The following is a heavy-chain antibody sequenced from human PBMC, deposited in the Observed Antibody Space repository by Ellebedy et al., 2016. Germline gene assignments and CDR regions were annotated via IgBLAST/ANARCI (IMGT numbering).Heavy chain of an antibody. Sequence: SETLSLXCTVSGGSVSSGRYYWSWIRQPPGKGLEWIGYIYYTGSTSYNPSLKSRVTISVDTSKNHFSLRLNSVSAADTAVYFCARSGSSGGAYWGQGTLVTVSS. CDR1: GGSVSSGRYY. CDR3: ARSGSSGGAY. V-gene: IGHV4-61*03. CDR2: IYYTGST. J-gene: IGHJ4*02. D-gene: IGHD2-15*01.